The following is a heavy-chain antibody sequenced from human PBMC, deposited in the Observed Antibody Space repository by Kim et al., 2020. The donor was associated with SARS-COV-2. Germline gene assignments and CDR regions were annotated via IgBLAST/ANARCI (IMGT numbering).Heavy chain of an antibody. CDR3: ARHPESTITNFGVVIRHSFDY. Sequence: SETLSLTCTVSGGSISSSSYYWGWIRQPPGKGREWIGSIYYSGSTYYNPSLKSRVTIAVDTSKNQFSLKLSSVTAADTAVYYCARHPESTITNFGVVIRHSFDYWGQGTLVTVSS. CDR2: IYYSGST. J-gene: IGHJ4*02. D-gene: IGHD3-3*01. V-gene: IGHV4-39*01. CDR1: GGSISSSSYY.